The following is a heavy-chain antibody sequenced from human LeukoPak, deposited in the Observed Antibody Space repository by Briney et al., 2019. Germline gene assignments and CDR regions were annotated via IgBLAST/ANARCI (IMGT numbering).Heavy chain of an antibody. J-gene: IGHJ4*02. CDR2: IYTSGST. Sequence: SETPSLTCTVSGGSISSGSYYWSWIRQPAGKGLEWIGRIYTSGSTNYNPSLKSRVTISVDTSKNQFSLKLSSVTAADTAVYYCARHTRVTATIDYWGQGTLVTVSS. V-gene: IGHV4-61*02. CDR3: ARHTRVTATIDY. CDR1: GGSISSGSYY. D-gene: IGHD4-23*01.